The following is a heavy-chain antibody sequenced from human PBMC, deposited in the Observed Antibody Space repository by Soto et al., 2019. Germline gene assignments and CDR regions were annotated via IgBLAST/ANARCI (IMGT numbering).Heavy chain of an antibody. CDR3: AREAVERIAVPGGWFDL. Sequence: QVQLVQSGAEVKKPGSSVKVSCKASGGTFSSYAISWVRQAPGQGLEWMGGIIPIFGTANYAQKFQGRVTITADESTSTAYMELSSLRSEDTAVYYCAREAVERIAVPGGWFDLWGQGTLVTVSS. D-gene: IGHD6-19*01. CDR1: GGTFSSYA. CDR2: IIPIFGTA. V-gene: IGHV1-69*01. J-gene: IGHJ5*02.